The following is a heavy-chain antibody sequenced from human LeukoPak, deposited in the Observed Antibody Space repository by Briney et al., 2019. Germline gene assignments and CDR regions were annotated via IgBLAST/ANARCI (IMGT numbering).Heavy chain of an antibody. J-gene: IGHJ4*02. V-gene: IGHV4-59*01. Sequence: PSETPSLTCTVSGGSIGSYYWSWIRQPPGKGLEWIGYIYYSGSTNYNPSLKSRVTISVDTSKNQFSLKLSSVTAADTAVYYCARGVGSPPPGYWGQGTLVTVSS. CDR3: ARGVGSPPPGY. CDR2: IYYSGST. CDR1: GGSIGSYY.